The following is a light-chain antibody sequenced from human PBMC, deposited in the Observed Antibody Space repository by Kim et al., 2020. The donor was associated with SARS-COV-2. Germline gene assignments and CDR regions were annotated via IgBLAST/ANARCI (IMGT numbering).Light chain of an antibody. Sequence: VSPGQTASITCSGDKLGDTYACWYQQKPGQSLVLVIYQDNKRPSGIPERFSGSNSGNTATLTISGTQAMDEADYYCQAWDSSTYVFGTGTKVTVL. CDR2: QDN. V-gene: IGLV3-1*01. CDR3: QAWDSSTYV. CDR1: KLGDTY. J-gene: IGLJ1*01.